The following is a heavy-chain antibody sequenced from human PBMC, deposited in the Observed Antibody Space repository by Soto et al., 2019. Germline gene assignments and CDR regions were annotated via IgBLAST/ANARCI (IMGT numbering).Heavy chain of an antibody. Sequence: EVLLLESGGGLVQPGGSLRLSCAASGFTFSSYAMSWVRQAPGKGLEWVSAISTGSGGSTYYADSVKGRFTISRDNSKNTLYLQMNSLRAEDTAVYYCAKECLVRGVNHMDVWGKGTTVTVSS. CDR3: AKECLVRGVNHMDV. CDR1: GFTFSSYA. V-gene: IGHV3-23*01. J-gene: IGHJ6*03. CDR2: ISTGSGGST. D-gene: IGHD3-10*01.